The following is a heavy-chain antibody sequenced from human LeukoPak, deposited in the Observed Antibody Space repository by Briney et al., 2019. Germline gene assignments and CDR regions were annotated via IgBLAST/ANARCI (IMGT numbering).Heavy chain of an antibody. CDR3: ARGRGGYNSGLDY. J-gene: IGHJ4*02. D-gene: IGHD5-24*01. CDR1: GCSISNYY. V-gene: IGHV4-4*07. Sequence: SETLPLTCTVSGCSISNYYWSWIRQPAGKGLEWIGRIYTSGSTNYNPSLKSRVTMSVDTSKNQSSLKLSSVTAADTAVYYCARGRGGYNSGLDYWGQGTLVTVSS. CDR2: IYTSGST.